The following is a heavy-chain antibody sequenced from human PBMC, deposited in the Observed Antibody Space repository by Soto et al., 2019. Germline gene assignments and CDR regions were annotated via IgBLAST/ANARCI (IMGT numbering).Heavy chain of an antibody. CDR1: GGSISSYY. J-gene: IGHJ5*02. CDR3: AREIAAAPWGIDP. CDR2: IYYSGST. V-gene: IGHV4-59*01. D-gene: IGHD6-13*01. Sequence: SETLSLTCTVSGGSISSYYWSWIRQPPGKGLEWIGYIYYSGSTNYNPSLKSRVTISVDTSKNQFSLKLSSVTAADTAVYYSAREIAAAPWGIDPWGQGTLVTVSS.